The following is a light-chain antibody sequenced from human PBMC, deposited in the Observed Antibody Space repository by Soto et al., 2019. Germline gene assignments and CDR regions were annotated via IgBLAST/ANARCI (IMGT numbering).Light chain of an antibody. CDR1: QSVVTW. CDR3: QRYNSYPHT. CDR2: DVS. Sequence: DIQMTQSPSTLSASVGDRVTITCRASQSVVTWLAWYQQKPGKAPKLLIYDVSTLKNGVPSRFSGSGSGTEFTLTISSLQPDDTATNYCQRYNSYPHTFGQGTKLEIK. V-gene: IGKV1-5*01. J-gene: IGKJ2*01.